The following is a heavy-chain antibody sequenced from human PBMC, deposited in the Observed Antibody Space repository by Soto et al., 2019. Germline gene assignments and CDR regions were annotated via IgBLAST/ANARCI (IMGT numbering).Heavy chain of an antibody. CDR3: ARSYYGSGSYQPISPYYYYMDV. J-gene: IGHJ6*03. D-gene: IGHD3-10*01. CDR1: GGTFSSYT. Sequence: GASVKVSCKASGGTFSSYTISWVRQAPGQGLEWMGRIIPILGIANYAQKFQGRVTITADKSTSTAYMELSSLRSEDTAVYYCARSYYGSGSYQPISPYYYYMDVWGKGTTVTVSS. V-gene: IGHV1-69*02. CDR2: IIPILGIA.